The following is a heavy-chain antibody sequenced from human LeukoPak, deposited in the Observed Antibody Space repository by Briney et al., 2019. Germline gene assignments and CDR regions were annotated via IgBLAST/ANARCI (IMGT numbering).Heavy chain of an antibody. CDR1: GGSISSSIYY. J-gene: IGHJ2*01. CDR2: IYYTGST. Sequence: SGTLSLTCTVSGGSISSSIYYWGWIRQPPGKWLEWIGSIYYTGSTYYNPSLKSRVTISVDTSKSQFSLKLSSVTAADTAVYYCARRDYGNWYFDLWGRGTLVTVSS. CDR3: ARRDYGNWYFDL. D-gene: IGHD4-17*01. V-gene: IGHV4-39*01.